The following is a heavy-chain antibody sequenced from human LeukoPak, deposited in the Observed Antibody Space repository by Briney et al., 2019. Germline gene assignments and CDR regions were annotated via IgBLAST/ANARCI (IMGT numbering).Heavy chain of an antibody. Sequence: GRSLRLSCAASGFTFSSYAMHWVRQAPGKGLEWVAVISYDGSNKYYADSVKGRFTISRDNSKNTLYLQMNSLRAEDTAVYYCARDLLPQITMVRGDDYWGQGTLVTVSS. CDR3: ARDLLPQITMVRGDDY. CDR2: ISYDGSNK. CDR1: GFTFSSYA. D-gene: IGHD3-10*01. V-gene: IGHV3-30-3*01. J-gene: IGHJ4*02.